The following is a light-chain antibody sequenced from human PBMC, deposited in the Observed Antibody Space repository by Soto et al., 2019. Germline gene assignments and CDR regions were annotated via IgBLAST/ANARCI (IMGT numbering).Light chain of an antibody. CDR3: QQYKSYYPLT. J-gene: IGKJ4*01. CDR1: QTINNW. Sequence: DIQMTQSPSTLSASVGDRVTITCRASQTINNWLAWYQQKPGKAPKLLSYDASSLESGVPSRFSGSGSGTEFTLTICSMQPDDIATYYCQQYKSYYPLTFGGGTKVEIK. CDR2: DAS. V-gene: IGKV1-5*01.